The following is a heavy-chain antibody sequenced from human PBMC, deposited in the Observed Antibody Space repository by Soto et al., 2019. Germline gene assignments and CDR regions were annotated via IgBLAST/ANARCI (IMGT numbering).Heavy chain of an antibody. CDR1: GFTVSSNY. J-gene: IGHJ4*02. D-gene: IGHD6-13*01. CDR3: GRDPRDSSSRYDHN. CDR2: SYSGGST. V-gene: IGHV3-66*01. Sequence: EVQLVESGGGLVQPGGSLRLSCAAAGFTVSSNYMSWVRQAPGKGLEWVSVSYSGGSTYYADSVKGRFTISRDTSKNTLYLQMNSLRAEDTAVYYCGRDPRDSSSRYDHNWGQGTLVIV.